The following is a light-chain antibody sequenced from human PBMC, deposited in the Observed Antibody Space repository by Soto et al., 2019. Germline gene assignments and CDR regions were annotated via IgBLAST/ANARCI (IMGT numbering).Light chain of an antibody. Sequence: QSALTQPASVSGSPGQSITISCTGTSSDVGSYNLVSWYQQHPGKAPKLMIYEGSKRPSGVSNRFSGSKSGNTASLTISGLQAEDDADYYCCSYAGSSTFVFGTVTKLTVL. CDR2: EGS. J-gene: IGLJ1*01. CDR1: SSDVGSYNL. CDR3: CSYAGSSTFV. V-gene: IGLV2-23*01.